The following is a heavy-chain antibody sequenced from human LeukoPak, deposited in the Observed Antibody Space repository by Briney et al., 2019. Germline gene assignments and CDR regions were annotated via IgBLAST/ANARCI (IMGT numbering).Heavy chain of an antibody. V-gene: IGHV3-23*01. Sequence: PGGSLRLSCAASGFRFSTYDMNWVRQAPGKGLEWVSTISNSGRSTYYADSVEGRFTISRDNSKNTLYLQMNSLRAEDTALYYCAKPGETSNYYFDSWGQGTLVTVSS. J-gene: IGHJ4*02. CDR1: GFRFSTYD. CDR2: ISNSGRST. CDR3: AKPGETSNYYFDS. D-gene: IGHD1-1*01.